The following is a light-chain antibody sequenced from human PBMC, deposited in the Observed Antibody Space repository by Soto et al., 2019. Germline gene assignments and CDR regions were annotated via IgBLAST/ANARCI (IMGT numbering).Light chain of an antibody. CDR1: QGISSY. J-gene: IGKJ4*01. Sequence: AIRMTQSPSTFSASTGDRVTITCRASQGISSYLAWYQQKPGKAPTLLIYAASNLQSGVQSRFRGSGSGTDFTLTISCLQSEDFATYYCQQYYSYPLTFGGGTKVEIK. CDR2: AAS. CDR3: QQYYSYPLT. V-gene: IGKV1-8*01.